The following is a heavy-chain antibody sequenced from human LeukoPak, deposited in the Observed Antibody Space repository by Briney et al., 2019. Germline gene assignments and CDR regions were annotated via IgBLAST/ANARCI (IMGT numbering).Heavy chain of an antibody. D-gene: IGHD5-12*01. V-gene: IGHV4-34*01. CDR3: ARTWISYGSYSYFDL. Sequence: SETLSLTCAVYGGSFSGYYWSWIRQPPGKGLEWIGEINHSGSTNYNPSLKSRVTISVDTSKNQFSLKLSSVTAADTAVYYCARTWISYGSYSYFDLWGHGTLVTVSS. CDR2: INHSGST. J-gene: IGHJ2*01. CDR1: GGSFSGYY.